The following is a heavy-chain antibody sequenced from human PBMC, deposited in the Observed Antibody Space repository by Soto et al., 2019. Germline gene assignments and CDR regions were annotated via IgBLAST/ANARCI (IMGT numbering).Heavy chain of an antibody. CDR2: IKQDGSEK. J-gene: IGHJ4*02. CDR1: GFTFSSYW. Sequence: EVQLVESGGGLVQPGGSLRLSCAASGFTFSSYWMSWVRQAPGKGLEWVANIKQDGSEKYYVDSVKGRFTISRDNAKNSLYLQMNSLRAEDTAVYYCARDRFYADYLEAFVDYWGQGTLVTVSS. V-gene: IGHV3-7*05. D-gene: IGHD4-17*01. CDR3: ARDRFYADYLEAFVDY.